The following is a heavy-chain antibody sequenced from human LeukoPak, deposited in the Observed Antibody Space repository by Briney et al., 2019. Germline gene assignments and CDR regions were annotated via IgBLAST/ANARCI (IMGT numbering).Heavy chain of an antibody. D-gene: IGHD2-21*01. CDR2: IYYSGST. J-gene: IGHJ4*02. CDR3: ARAGEIVVVIASYFDY. Sequence: SETRSLTCTVSGGSISSSSYYWGWIRQPPGKGLEWIGSIYYSGSTYYNPSLKSRITISVDTSKNQFSLKLSSVTAADTAVYYCARAGEIVVVIASYFDYWGQGTLVTVSS. V-gene: IGHV4-39*01. CDR1: GGSISSSSYY.